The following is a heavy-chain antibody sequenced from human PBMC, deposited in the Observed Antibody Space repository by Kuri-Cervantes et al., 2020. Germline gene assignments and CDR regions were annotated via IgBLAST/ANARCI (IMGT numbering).Heavy chain of an antibody. Sequence: ESLKISCTVSGGSISSSSYYWGWIRQPPGKGLEWIGSIYYSGSTYYNPSLKSRVTISVDKSKNQFSLKLSSVTAADTAVYYCARDMRELGIYWGQGTLVTVSS. V-gene: IGHV4-39*07. CDR1: GGSISSSSYY. J-gene: IGHJ4*02. CDR2: IYYSGST. CDR3: ARDMRELGIY. D-gene: IGHD1-26*01.